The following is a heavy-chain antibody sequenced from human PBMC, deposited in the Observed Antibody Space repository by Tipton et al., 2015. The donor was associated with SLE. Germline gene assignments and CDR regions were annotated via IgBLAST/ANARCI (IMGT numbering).Heavy chain of an antibody. J-gene: IGHJ3*02. V-gene: IGHV4-38-2*01. CDR2: IYHSGST. D-gene: IGHD1-26*01. Sequence: TLSLTCAVSGYSISSGYYWGWIRQPPGKGLEWIGSIYHSGSTYYNPSLKSRVTISVDTSKNQFSLNLTSVTAADTAVYYCARALGAIAHTVYDAFDIWGQGKMVTVSS. CDR3: ARALGAIAHTVYDAFDI. CDR1: GYSISSGYY.